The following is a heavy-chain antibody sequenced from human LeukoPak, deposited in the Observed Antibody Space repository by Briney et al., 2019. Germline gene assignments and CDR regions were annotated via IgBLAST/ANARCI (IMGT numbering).Heavy chain of an antibody. Sequence: GGSLRLSCSASGFTFSSYAMHWVRQAPGKGLEYVSAISSNGGSTYYADSVKGRFTISRDNAKNTLYLQTNSLRAEDTAVYYCARRIAAAAAPYYFDYWGQGTLVTVSS. V-gene: IGHV3-64*04. CDR1: GFTFSSYA. D-gene: IGHD6-13*01. J-gene: IGHJ4*02. CDR2: ISSNGGST. CDR3: ARRIAAAAAPYYFDY.